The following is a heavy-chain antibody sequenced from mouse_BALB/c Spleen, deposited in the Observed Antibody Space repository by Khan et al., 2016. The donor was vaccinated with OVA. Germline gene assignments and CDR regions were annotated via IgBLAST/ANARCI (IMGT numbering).Heavy chain of an antibody. CDR2: IWAGEST. V-gene: IGHV2-9*02. J-gene: IGHJ2*01. CDR1: GFSLTSYG. CDR3: ARYEDI. D-gene: IGHD1-3*01. Sequence: QVQLQQSGPGLVAPSQSLSLTCTVTGFSLTSYGVPWGRQPPRRGLQWLGVIWAGESTKYNSAVMSRLRISKDNSKSKICFKMNSLQTDDTAMYHCARYEDIWGQGTTLTVSS.